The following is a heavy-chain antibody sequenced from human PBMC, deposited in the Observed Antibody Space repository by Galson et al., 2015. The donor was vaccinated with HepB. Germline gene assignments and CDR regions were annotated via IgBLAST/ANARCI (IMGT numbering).Heavy chain of an antibody. V-gene: IGHV3-21*03. CDR2: INKNNGNT. CDR1: GFTFRSYS. Sequence: SLRLSCAASGFTFRSYSMNWVRQAPGKGPEWVSGINKNNGNTYYADSVRGRFTISRDNAKNSLYLQMNSLRAEDTAVYYCAREWNSYVVPSPTDGFDVWGQGTVVTVSS. CDR3: AREWNSYVVPSPTDGFDV. J-gene: IGHJ3*01. D-gene: IGHD2-21*01.